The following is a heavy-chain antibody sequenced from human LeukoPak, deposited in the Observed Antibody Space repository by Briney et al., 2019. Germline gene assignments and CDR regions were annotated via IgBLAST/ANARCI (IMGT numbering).Heavy chain of an antibody. D-gene: IGHD3-22*01. CDR3: AKDSYDSSGSRYDY. CDR1: GFTVSAYA. V-gene: IGHV3-23*01. J-gene: IGHJ4*02. Sequence: GGSLRLSCAASGFTVSAYAMAWVRQAPGKGLEWVSAISGTGGSTWYADSVKGRVTISRDNSKNTLYLQMNSLRAEDTAVYYCAKDSYDSSGSRYDYWGQGTLVTVSS. CDR2: ISGTGGST.